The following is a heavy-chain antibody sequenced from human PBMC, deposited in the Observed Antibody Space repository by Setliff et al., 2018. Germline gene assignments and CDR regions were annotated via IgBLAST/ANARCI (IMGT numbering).Heavy chain of an antibody. Sequence: SETLSLTCTVSGGSISSGGYYWSWIRQHPGKGLEWIGYIYYGGSTYYNPSLKSRVTISVDTSKNQFSLKLSSVTAADTAVYYCARVALVVVIRNAFDIWGQGTMVTVSS. J-gene: IGHJ3*02. CDR3: ARVALVVVIRNAFDI. D-gene: IGHD2-21*01. V-gene: IGHV4-31*03. CDR1: GGSISSGGYY. CDR2: IYYGGST.